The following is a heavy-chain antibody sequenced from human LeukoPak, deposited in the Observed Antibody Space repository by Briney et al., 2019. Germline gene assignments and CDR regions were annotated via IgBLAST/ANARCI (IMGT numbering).Heavy chain of an antibody. J-gene: IGHJ4*02. Sequence: GGSLRLSCAASGFTFSNYWMSWVRQAPGKGLEWVANIKQDGSEKSYVGSVTGRFTISRDNAKNSLYLQMSSLRAEDTAVYYCARVVPTVIDYWGQGTLVTVSS. CDR1: GFTFSNYW. CDR3: ARVVPTVIDY. V-gene: IGHV3-7*01. D-gene: IGHD4-17*01. CDR2: IKQDGSEK.